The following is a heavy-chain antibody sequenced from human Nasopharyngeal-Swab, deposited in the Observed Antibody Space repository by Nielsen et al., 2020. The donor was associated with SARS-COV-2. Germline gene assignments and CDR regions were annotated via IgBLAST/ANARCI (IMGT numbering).Heavy chain of an antibody. Sequence: GESLKISCAASGFTFSSYWMSWVRQAPGKGLEWVANIKQDGSEKYCVDSVKGRFTISRDNAKNSLYLQMNSLRAEDTAVYYCARDKDSGYELTPPLYWGQGTLVTVSS. D-gene: IGHD5-12*01. CDR2: IKQDGSEK. CDR3: ARDKDSGYELTPPLY. J-gene: IGHJ4*02. V-gene: IGHV3-7*01. CDR1: GFTFSSYW.